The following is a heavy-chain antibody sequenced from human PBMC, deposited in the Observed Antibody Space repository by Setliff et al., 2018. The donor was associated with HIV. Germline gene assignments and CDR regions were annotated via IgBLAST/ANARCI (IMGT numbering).Heavy chain of an antibody. J-gene: IGHJ5*01. CDR3: ARSIYGSRTYPLDS. D-gene: IGHD3-10*01. CDR2: IYYNGWT. CDR1: GGSISSYY. V-gene: IGHV4-4*07. Sequence: SETLSLTCTVSGGSISSYYWSWIRQPAGKGLEWIGRIYYNGWTDYNPSLKSRLTMSVDTSNNLFSLRLTSVTAADAAVYYCARSIYGSRTYPLDSWGQGTRVTVSS.